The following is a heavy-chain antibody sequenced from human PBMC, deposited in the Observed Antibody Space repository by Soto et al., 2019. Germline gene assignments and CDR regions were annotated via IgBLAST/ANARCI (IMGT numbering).Heavy chain of an antibody. J-gene: IGHJ4*02. CDR2: INAGDGNT. CDR1: GETFPYYT. D-gene: IGHD3-22*01. CDR3: TRDYYDSSGYYPKFDY. Sequence: GPVEVSWQGSGETFPYYTVHWGGPGPGQRLEWMGWINAGDGNTKYSPNFQGRVTITKDTSASTVYMELSSLKSEDTAVYFCTRDYYDSSGYYPKFDYWGQGTLVTVSS. V-gene: IGHV1-3*01.